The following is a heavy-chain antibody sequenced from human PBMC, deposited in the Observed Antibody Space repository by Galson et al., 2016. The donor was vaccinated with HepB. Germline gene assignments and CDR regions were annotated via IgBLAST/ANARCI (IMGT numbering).Heavy chain of an antibody. V-gene: IGHV3-74*01. D-gene: IGHD6-19*01. J-gene: IGHJ6*02. CDR1: GFNFRDYW. Sequence: SLRLSCAASGFNFRDYWMHWVRQAPGKGLVWVARIDLGGSDLSYAASVKGRFTISRDNGRDTLYLQMNSLTAEDTAVYYCVRDHRGGWFTDLWGQGTAVTVSS. CDR2: IDLGGSDL. CDR3: VRDHRGGWFTDL.